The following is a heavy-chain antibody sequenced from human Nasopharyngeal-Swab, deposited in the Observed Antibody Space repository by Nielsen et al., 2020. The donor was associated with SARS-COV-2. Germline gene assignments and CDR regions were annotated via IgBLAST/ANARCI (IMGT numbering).Heavy chain of an antibody. J-gene: IGHJ4*02. CDR3: ARLYGGNRGGDY. CDR1: GGSISSSSYY. Sequence: SETLSLTCTVSGGSISSSSYYWSWIRQPPGKGLEWIGYIYYSGSTNYNPSLKSRVTISVDTSKNQFSLKLSSVTAADTAVYYCARLYGGNRGGDYWGQGTLVTVSS. V-gene: IGHV4-61*01. D-gene: IGHD4-23*01. CDR2: IYYSGST.